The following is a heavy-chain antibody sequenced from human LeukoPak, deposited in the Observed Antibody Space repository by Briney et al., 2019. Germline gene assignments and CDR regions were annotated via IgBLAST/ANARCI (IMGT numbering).Heavy chain of an antibody. CDR1: GGSISSYY. CDR2: ISYSGNT. D-gene: IGHD3-10*01. J-gene: IGHJ4*02. V-gene: IGHV4-30-4*08. CDR3: ARDRKYGSESLRRLDY. Sequence: SETLSLTCTVSGGSISSYYWSWIRQPPGKGLEWIGYISYSGNTYYNPSLKSRVTISVDTSKNQFSLELSSVTVADTAVYYCARDRKYGSESLRRLDYWGQGTLVTVSS.